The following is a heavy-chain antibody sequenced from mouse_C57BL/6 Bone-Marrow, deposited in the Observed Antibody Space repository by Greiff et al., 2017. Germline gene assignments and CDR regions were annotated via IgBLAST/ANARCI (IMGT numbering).Heavy chain of an antibody. CDR2: ISSGGSYT. CDR1: GFTFSSYG. Sequence: EVKLVESGGDLVKPGGSLKLSCAASGFTFSSYGMSWVRQTPDKRLEWVATISSGGSYTYYPDSVKGRFTISRDNAKTTLYLQMSSLKSEDTAMYYCARGPVLLRYPWYFDVWGTGTTVTVSS. D-gene: IGHD1-1*01. V-gene: IGHV5-6*01. J-gene: IGHJ1*03. CDR3: ARGPVLLRYPWYFDV.